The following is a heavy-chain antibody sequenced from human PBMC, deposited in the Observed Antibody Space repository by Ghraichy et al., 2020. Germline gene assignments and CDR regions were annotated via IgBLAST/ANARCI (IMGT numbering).Heavy chain of an antibody. CDR1: GGSFSGYY. CDR3: ARGGAGDYYYYGMDV. V-gene: IGHV4-34*01. J-gene: IGHJ6*02. Sequence: SETLSLTCTVYGGSFSGYYWSWIRQPPGKGLEWIGEINHSGSTNYNPSLKSRGTISVDTSKNQFSLKLSSVTAADTALYYCARGGAGDYYYYGMDVWGQGTTVTVSS. CDR2: INHSGST.